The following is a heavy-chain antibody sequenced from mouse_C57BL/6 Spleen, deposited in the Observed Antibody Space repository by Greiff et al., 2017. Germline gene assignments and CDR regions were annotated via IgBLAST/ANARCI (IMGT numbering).Heavy chain of an antibody. Sequence: EVQLQQSGAELVKPGASVKLSCTASGFNIKDYYMHWVKQRTEQGLEWIGRIDPEDGETKYAPKFQGKATITADTSSNTAYLQLSSLTSEDTAVYYCASEGVYDYAWFAYWGQGTLVTVSA. CDR2: IDPEDGET. V-gene: IGHV14-2*01. J-gene: IGHJ3*01. CDR1: GFNIKDYY. CDR3: ASEGVYDYAWFAY. D-gene: IGHD2-4*01.